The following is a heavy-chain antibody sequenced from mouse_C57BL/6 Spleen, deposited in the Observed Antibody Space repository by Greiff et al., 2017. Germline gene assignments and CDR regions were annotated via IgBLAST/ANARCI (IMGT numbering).Heavy chain of an antibody. Sequence: QVHVKQSGAELARPGASVKLSCKASGYTFPSYGISWVKQRTGQGLEWIGEIYPRSGNTYYNEKFKGKATLTADKSSSTAYMELRSLTSEDSAVYFCAGVDDYDVPVADWGQGTLVTVSA. J-gene: IGHJ3*01. CDR1: GYTFPSYG. CDR2: IYPRSGNT. D-gene: IGHD2-4*01. CDR3: AGVDDYDVPVAD. V-gene: IGHV1-81*01.